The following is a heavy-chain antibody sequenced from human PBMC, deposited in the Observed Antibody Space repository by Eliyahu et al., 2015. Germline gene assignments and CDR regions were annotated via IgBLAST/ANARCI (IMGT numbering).Heavy chain of an antibody. CDR2: IYNSGST. V-gene: IGHV4-39*01. Sequence: QLQLQESGPGLVKPSETLSLTCTVSGXSISSSNYYWGWIRQPPGKGLEWIGSIYNSGSTYYNPSLKSRLTISVDTSKNQFSLKLSSVTAADTAVYYCARLWPYYFDSWGQGTLVTVSP. CDR1: GXSISSSNYY. D-gene: IGHD3-10*01. CDR3: ARLWPYYFDS. J-gene: IGHJ4*02.